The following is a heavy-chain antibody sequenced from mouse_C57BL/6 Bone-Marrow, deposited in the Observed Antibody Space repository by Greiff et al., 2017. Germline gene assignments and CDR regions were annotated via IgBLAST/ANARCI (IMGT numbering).Heavy chain of an antibody. V-gene: IGHV1-81*01. CDR3: ARRDYYGSRGNY. D-gene: IGHD1-1*01. Sequence: QVQLQQSGAELARPGASVKLSCKASGYTFTSYGIRWVKQRPGQGLAWIGEIYPRSGNTYYNEKFKGKATLTADKSSSTAYMELRSLTSEDSAVYFCARRDYYGSRGNYWGQGTTLTVSS. CDR2: IYPRSGNT. J-gene: IGHJ2*01. CDR1: GYTFTSYG.